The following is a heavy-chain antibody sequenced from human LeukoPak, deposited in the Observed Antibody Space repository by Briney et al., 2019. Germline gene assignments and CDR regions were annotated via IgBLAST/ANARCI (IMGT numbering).Heavy chain of an antibody. CDR2: IYSSGNT. CDR3: ARQESPFDLLQRFDY. D-gene: IGHD3-9*01. CDR1: GDSISSGRNY. Sequence: PSETLSLTCSVSGDSISSGRNYWGWIRQSPGKGLEWIASIYSSGNTHSNPSLKSRVSISVDTSKNQFSLQLNSVTPEDTAVYYCARQESPFDLLQRFDYWGQGTLVTVSS. V-gene: IGHV4-39*01. J-gene: IGHJ4*02.